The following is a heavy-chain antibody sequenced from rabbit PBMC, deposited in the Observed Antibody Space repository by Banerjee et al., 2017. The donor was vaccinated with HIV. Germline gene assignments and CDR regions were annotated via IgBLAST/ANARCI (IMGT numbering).Heavy chain of an antibody. V-gene: IGHV1S45*01. CDR2: IGAGSSGTT. Sequence: QEQLEESGGDLVKPEGSLTLTCTASGFSFSNKYVMCWVRQAPGKGLEWIACIGAGSSGTTYYASWAKGRFTISKTSSTTVTLQMTSLTAADTATYFCARDLAGVIGWNFNLWGQGTLVTDS. CDR1: GFSFSNKYV. J-gene: IGHJ4*01. CDR3: ARDLAGVIGWNFNL. D-gene: IGHD4-1*01.